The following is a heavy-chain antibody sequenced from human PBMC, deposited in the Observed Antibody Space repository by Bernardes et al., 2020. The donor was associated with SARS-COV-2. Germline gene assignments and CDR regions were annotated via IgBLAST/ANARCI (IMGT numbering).Heavy chain of an antibody. J-gene: IGHJ4*02. V-gene: IGHV3-15*07. D-gene: IGHD3-22*01. CDR3: TTGAEIYYDSSGFSYYFDF. CDR2: IKRKTDGVTT. Sequence: GRSLRLSCAASGFTFSNSCMNWVRQAPGKGLEWVGHIKRKTDGVTTDYAAPVKGRFTISGDDSKNTMYLQMNSLKTEDTAVYYCTTGAEIYYDSSGFSYYFDFWGQGTLVTVSS. CDR1: GFTFSNSC.